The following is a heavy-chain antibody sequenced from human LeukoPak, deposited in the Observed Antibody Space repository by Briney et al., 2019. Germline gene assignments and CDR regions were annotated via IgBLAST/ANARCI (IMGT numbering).Heavy chain of an antibody. D-gene: IGHD5-18*01. CDR2: IYYSGST. J-gene: IGHJ4*02. V-gene: IGHV4-39*01. CDR1: GGSFSSYY. Sequence: SETLSLTCAVYGGSFSSYYWGWIRQPPGKGLEWIGSIYYSGSTYYNPSLKSRVTISVDTSKNQFSLKLSSVTAADTAVYYCARNSRYSYGTGFDYWGQGTLVTVSS. CDR3: ARNSRYSYGTGFDY.